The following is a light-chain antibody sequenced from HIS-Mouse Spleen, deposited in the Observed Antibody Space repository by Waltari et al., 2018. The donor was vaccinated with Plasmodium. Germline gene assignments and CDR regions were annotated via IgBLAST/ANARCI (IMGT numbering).Light chain of an antibody. CDR2: AAS. V-gene: IGKV1-39*01. CDR3: QQSYSTWT. CDR1: QSISSY. Sequence: DIQMTQSPSSLSASVGDRVTITCRASQSISSYLNWYQQKPGKAPKLLIYAASGLQSGVPSRFSGSGSGTDFTLTISSLQPEDFATYNCQQSYSTWTFGQGTKVEIK. J-gene: IGKJ1*01.